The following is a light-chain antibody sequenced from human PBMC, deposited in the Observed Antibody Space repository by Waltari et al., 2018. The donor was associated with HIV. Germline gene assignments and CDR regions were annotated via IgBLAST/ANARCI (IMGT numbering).Light chain of an antibody. CDR1: SSDVGGYNY. J-gene: IGLJ2*01. CDR3: CSYAGSYTV. CDR2: DVS. Sequence: QSALTQPRSVSGSPGQSVTISCTGTSSDVGGYNYFSWYQQYPGKAPKFMIYDVSKRPSGVPDRFSGSKSGNTASLTISGLQAEDEADYYCCSYAGSYTVFGGGTKLTVL. V-gene: IGLV2-11*01.